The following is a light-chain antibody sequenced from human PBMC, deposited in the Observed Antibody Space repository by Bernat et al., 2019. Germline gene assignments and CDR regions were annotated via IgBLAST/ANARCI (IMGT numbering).Light chain of an antibody. CDR3: ASWDDSLNGWV. CDR1: SSDVGSNS. V-gene: IGLV1-44*01. J-gene: IGLJ3*02. CDR2: ATN. Sequence: QSVLTQPPSASGTPGQRVTISCSGSSSDVGSNSVTWYQQFPGTAPKVLMYATNERPSGVPVRFSGSKSGTSASLAISGLQSDDEGDYYCASWDDSLNGWVFGGGTKLTVL.